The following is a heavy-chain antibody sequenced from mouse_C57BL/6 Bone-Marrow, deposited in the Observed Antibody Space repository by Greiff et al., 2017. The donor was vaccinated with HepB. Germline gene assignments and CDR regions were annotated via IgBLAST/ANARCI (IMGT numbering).Heavy chain of an antibody. Sequence: QVQLQQSGPELVQPGASVKISCKASGYTFTDYYINWVKQRPGQGLEWIGWIFPGSGSTYYNEKFKGKATLTVDKSSSTAYMLLSSLTSEDSAVYFCARPGLLWYPWFAYWGQGTLVTVSA. CDR2: IFPGSGST. D-gene: IGHD2-1*01. V-gene: IGHV1-75*01. CDR3: ARPGLLWYPWFAY. CDR1: GYTFTDYY. J-gene: IGHJ3*01.